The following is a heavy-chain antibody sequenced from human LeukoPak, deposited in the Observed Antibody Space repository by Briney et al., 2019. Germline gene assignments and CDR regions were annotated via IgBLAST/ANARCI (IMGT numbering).Heavy chain of an antibody. V-gene: IGHV4-30-2*01. Sequence: SQTLSLTCTVSGGSISSGGYYWSWIRQPPGKGLEWIGYIYHSGSTYYNPSLKSRVTISVDRSKNQFSLKLSSVTAADTAVYYCARDGGNCSSTSCYRLDWFDPWGQGTLVTVSS. CDR3: ARDGGNCSSTSCYRLDWFDP. D-gene: IGHD2-2*02. CDR2: IYHSGST. J-gene: IGHJ5*02. CDR1: GGSISSGGYY.